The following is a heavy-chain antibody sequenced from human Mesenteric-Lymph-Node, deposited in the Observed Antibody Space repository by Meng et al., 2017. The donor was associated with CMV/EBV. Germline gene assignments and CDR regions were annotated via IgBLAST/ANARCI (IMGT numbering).Heavy chain of an antibody. V-gene: IGHV3-30*02. CDR3: GRGCGWFDL. D-gene: IGHD2-21*01. CDR1: GFNFISYT. Sequence: GESLKISCVASGFNFISYTMHWVRQAPGKGLEWVASIRFDGNDKFYADSVKGRFTVSRDNFKTTLFLAMNSLRVEDTAVYYCGRGCGWFDLWGQGTQVTVSS. J-gene: IGHJ5*02. CDR2: IRFDGNDK.